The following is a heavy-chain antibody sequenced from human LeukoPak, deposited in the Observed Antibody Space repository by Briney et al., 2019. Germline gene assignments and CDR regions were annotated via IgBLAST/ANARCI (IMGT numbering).Heavy chain of an antibody. Sequence: PGRSLRLSCAASGFTFSSYAMHWVRQAPGKGLEWVSSISSSSSYIYYADSVKGRFTISRDNAKNSLYLQMNSLRAEDTAVYYCARINYYYGMDVWGQGTTVTVSS. D-gene: IGHD3-16*01. V-gene: IGHV3-21*01. J-gene: IGHJ6*02. CDR3: ARINYYYGMDV. CDR1: GFTFSSYA. CDR2: ISSSSSYI.